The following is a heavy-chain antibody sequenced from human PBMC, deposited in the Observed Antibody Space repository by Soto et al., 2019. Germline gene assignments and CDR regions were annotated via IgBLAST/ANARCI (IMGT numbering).Heavy chain of an antibody. Sequence: QVQLQESGPGLVKPSETLSLTCTVSGGSVSSGSYYWSWIRQPPGKVLEWIGYIYYIGSTNYNPAVKYRVHISVDTYKNELSRKLRSVTAADRAVYYCAREASEGIAARRGGPLSCVRCDHLGQGTPVTVSS. J-gene: IGHJ4*02. CDR1: GGSVSSGSYY. V-gene: IGHV4-61*01. D-gene: IGHD6-25*01. CDR2: IYYIGST. CDR3: AREASEGIAARRGGPLSCVRCDH.